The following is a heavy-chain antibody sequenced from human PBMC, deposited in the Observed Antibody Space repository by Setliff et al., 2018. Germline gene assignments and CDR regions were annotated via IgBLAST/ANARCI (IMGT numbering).Heavy chain of an antibody. Sequence: LGESLKISCEASGYSFPSYWIGWVRQMPGKGLEWMGSVYPGDSETRYSPSFQGQVTISADKSIGTAYLQWSGLKASDTAIYYCGRSPGLAEGGSWFAPWGQGTLVTVSS. J-gene: IGHJ5*02. CDR3: GRSPGLAEGGSWFAP. D-gene: IGHD6-13*01. CDR2: VYPGDSET. V-gene: IGHV5-51*01. CDR1: GYSFPSYW.